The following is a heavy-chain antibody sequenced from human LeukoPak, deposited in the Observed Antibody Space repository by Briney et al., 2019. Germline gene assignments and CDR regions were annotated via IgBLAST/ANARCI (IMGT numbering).Heavy chain of an antibody. V-gene: IGHV3-23*01. CDR2: ISGGGGST. D-gene: IGHD3-9*01. CDR1: GFTFSSYA. Sequence: GGSLRLSCAASGFTFSSYAMTWVRQSPGKGLNWVSAISGGGGSTYYAYYTDSVKGRFTVSRDNSKNTLYLQMNSLRGEDTAVYYCAKFYDILTGYFDYWGQGTLVTVSS. CDR3: AKFYDILTGYFDY. J-gene: IGHJ4*02.